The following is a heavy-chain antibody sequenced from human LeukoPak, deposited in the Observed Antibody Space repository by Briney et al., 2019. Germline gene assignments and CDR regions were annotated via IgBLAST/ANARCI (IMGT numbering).Heavy chain of an antibody. D-gene: IGHD2-21*01. Sequence: PSETLSLTCAVSGGSISSGGYSWSWIRQPPGKGLEWIGYIYHSGSTYYNPSLKSRVTISVDRSKNQFSLKLSSVTAADTAVYYCARDHVTPGLLFDYWGQGNLVTVSS. J-gene: IGHJ4*02. CDR3: ARDHVTPGLLFDY. V-gene: IGHV4-30-2*01. CDR2: IYHSGST. CDR1: GGSISSGGYS.